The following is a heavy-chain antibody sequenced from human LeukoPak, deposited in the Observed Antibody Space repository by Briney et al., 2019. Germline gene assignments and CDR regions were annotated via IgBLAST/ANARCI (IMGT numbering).Heavy chain of an antibody. J-gene: IGHJ5*02. V-gene: IGHV3-21*01. CDR1: GFTFSTYS. CDR3: ARGKRQWLVLGLWFDP. D-gene: IGHD6-19*01. Sequence: GGSLRLSCAASGFTFSTYSMNWVRQAPGKGLEWVSCIGRRASYIYYADSMKGRFTISRDNAKNSLYLEMNSLRDDDTAVYYCARGKRQWLVLGLWFDPWGQGTLVTVSS. CDR2: IGRRASYI.